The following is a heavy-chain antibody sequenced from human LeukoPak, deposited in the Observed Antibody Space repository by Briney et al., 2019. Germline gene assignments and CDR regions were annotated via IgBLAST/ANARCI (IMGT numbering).Heavy chain of an antibody. D-gene: IGHD4-17*01. CDR1: GFTFSSYA. CDR3: ARDRLHYGEYEKTFDY. CDR2: IRGSGDST. Sequence: GGSLRLSCAASGFTFSSYAMTWVRQAPGKGLEWVSAIRGSGDSTYYADSVKGRFTISRDNSKNTLYLQMNSLRAEDSAVYYCARDRLHYGEYEKTFDYWGQGTLVTVSS. V-gene: IGHV3-23*01. J-gene: IGHJ4*02.